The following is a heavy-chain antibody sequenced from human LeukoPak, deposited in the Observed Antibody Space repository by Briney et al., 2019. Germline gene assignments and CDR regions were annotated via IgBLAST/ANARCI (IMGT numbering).Heavy chain of an antibody. CDR1: GGSISSHY. D-gene: IGHD2-2*01. V-gene: IGHV4-59*11. Sequence: SETLSLTCTVCGGSISSHYWSWIRQPPGKGLEWIGCIYYSGSTNYNPSLKSRITISVDTSKNQFSLKLSSVTAADTAVYYCARDRVPAALHFDYWGQGTLVTVSS. CDR2: IYYSGST. J-gene: IGHJ4*02. CDR3: ARDRVPAALHFDY.